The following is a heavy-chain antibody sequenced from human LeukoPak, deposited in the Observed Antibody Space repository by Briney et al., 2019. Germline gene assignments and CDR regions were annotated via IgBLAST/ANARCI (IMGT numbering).Heavy chain of an antibody. V-gene: IGHV3-7*04. CDR3: ARDRYYGSGSLFFDY. D-gene: IGHD3-10*01. J-gene: IGHJ4*02. Sequence: GGSLRLSCAASGFTFSSYWMSWVRQAPGKGLEYVANIKQDGSEKYHVDSVKGRFTISRDNAKNSLYLQMNNLRAEDTAVYYCARDRYYGSGSLFFDYWGQGTLVTVSS. CDR1: GFTFSSYW. CDR2: IKQDGSEK.